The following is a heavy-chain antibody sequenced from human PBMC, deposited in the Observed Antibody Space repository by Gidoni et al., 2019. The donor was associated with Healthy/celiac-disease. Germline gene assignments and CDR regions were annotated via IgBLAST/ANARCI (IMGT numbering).Heavy chain of an antibody. J-gene: IGHJ4*02. CDR3: AREGDQSATGAFFDY. V-gene: IGHV3-33*01. CDR1: GFTFSSYG. Sequence: QVQLVESGGGVVQPGRSLRLSCAAAGFTFSSYGMHWVRQAPGKGLEGVAVIWYDGSNKYYADSVKGRFTISRDNSKNTLYLQMNSLRAEDTAVYYCAREGDQSATGAFFDYWGQGTLVTVSS. D-gene: IGHD2-15*01. CDR2: IWYDGSNK.